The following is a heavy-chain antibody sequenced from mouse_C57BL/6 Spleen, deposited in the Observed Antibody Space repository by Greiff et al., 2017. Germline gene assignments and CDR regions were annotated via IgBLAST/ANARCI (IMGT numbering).Heavy chain of an antibody. V-gene: IGHV1-53*01. Sequence: QVQLQQPGTELVKPGASVTLSCKASGYTFTSYWMHWVKQRPGQGLEWIGNIIPSNGGTNYNEKFKSKATLTVDTSSKTAYMQLSSLTSADSAVYFCAKQKTGGFAYWGQGTLVTVAA. J-gene: IGHJ3*01. D-gene: IGHD4-1*01. CDR2: IIPSNGGT. CDR3: AKQKTGGFAY. CDR1: GYTFTSYW.